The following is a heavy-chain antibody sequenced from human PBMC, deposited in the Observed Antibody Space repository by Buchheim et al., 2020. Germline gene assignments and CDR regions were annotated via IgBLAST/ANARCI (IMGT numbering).Heavy chain of an antibody. V-gene: IGHV3-74*01. D-gene: IGHD2-2*01. CDR3: ARVQLLADDIFDI. Sequence: EVQLVESGGGLVQPGGSLRLSCAASQFTFNTYWMHWVRQVPGKGLVWDSRISSDGSSISYADSVKGRFTISRDNAKNTLYLQMDGLRAEDTAIYYCARVQLLADDIFDIWGQGT. CDR2: ISSDGSSI. CDR1: QFTFNTYW. J-gene: IGHJ3*02.